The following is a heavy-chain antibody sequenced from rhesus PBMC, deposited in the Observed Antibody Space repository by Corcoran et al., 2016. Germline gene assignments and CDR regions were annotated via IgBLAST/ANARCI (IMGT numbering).Heavy chain of an antibody. V-gene: IGHV4-76*01. CDR3: ARVRSYNSGYYTFDY. Sequence: QVQLQESGPAVVKPSETLSLTCAVSGGSISSGYAWTWIRQPPGKGLEWIGYIYGSRGTTKYNPSLKNRFTMSKDAANIQFSRSLRAVTAADTAVYYCARVRSYNSGYYTFDYWGQGVLVTVSS. D-gene: IGHD3-28*01. CDR1: GGSISSGYA. J-gene: IGHJ4*01. CDR2: IYGSRGTT.